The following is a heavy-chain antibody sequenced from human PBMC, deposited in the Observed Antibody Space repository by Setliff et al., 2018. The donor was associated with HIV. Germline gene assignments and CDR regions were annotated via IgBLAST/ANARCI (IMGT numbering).Heavy chain of an antibody. V-gene: IGHV1-3*01. CDR2: INAGTGNT. J-gene: IGHJ4*02. Sequence: ASVKVSCKASGYTFTSYAMHWVRQAPGQRLEWMGWINAGTGNTKYSQNFQGRVTFSRDTSASTAYMELSILRSEDTAVYYCASSVNYYCDYDFAYWGQGTLFTVSS. CDR3: ASSVNYYCDYDFAY. D-gene: IGHD4-17*01. CDR1: GYTFTSYA.